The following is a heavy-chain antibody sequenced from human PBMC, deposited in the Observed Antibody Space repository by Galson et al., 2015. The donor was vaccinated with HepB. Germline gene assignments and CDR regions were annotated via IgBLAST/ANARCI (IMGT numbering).Heavy chain of an antibody. V-gene: IGHV3-11*06. J-gene: IGHJ3*02. D-gene: IGHD3/OR15-3a*01. Sequence: SLRLSCAASGFTFSDYYMNWMRQAPGKGLEWVSYITSSSLFTEYADSVKGRVTISGDNGANSLFLQMNSLRPEDTAVYYCAREGLRHGAIDIWGQGTMVTVSP. CDR3: AREGLRHGAIDI. CDR1: GFTFSDYY. CDR2: ITSSSLFT.